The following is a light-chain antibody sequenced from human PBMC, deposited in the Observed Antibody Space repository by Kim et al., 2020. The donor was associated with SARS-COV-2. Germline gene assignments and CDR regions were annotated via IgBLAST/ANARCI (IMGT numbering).Light chain of an antibody. CDR1: QSITSG. CDR3: QQHNGY. CDR2: AVS. V-gene: IGKV1-5*01. J-gene: IGKJ4*01. Sequence: DIQMTQSPSTLSVSVGDTVTITCRASQSITSGLAWYQQKPGKAPKLLIYAVSSLDSGVPSRFSGSGSGTQFTLTISSLQPDDFATYYCQQHNGYFGGGTKVDIK.